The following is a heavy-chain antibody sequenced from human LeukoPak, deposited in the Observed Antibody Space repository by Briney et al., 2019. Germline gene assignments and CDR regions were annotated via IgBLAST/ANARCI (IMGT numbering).Heavy chain of an antibody. CDR3: ASSDFWSGYYLDY. Sequence: GGSLRLSCAASGFTFNNYAMSWVRQAPGKGLEWVSSISSSSSYIYYADSVKGRFTISRDNAKNSLYLQMNSLRAEDTAVYYCASSDFWSGYYLDYWGQGTLVTVSS. D-gene: IGHD3-3*01. V-gene: IGHV3-21*01. J-gene: IGHJ4*02. CDR1: GFTFNNYA. CDR2: ISSSSSYI.